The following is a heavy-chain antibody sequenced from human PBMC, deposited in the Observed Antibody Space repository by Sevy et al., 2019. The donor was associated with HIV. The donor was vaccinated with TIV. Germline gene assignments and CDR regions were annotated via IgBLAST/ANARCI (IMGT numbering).Heavy chain of an antibody. CDR2: IYYSGRT. Sequence: SETLSLTCTVSGVSISVYYWSWIRQPPGKGLEWIGYIYYSGRTNYNPSLQGRVSISTDTSKNQFSLKLSSVTAADTAVYSCARALADYYYAMDVWGQGTTVTVSS. CDR1: GVSISVYY. CDR3: ARALADYYYAMDV. J-gene: IGHJ6*02. V-gene: IGHV4-59*01.